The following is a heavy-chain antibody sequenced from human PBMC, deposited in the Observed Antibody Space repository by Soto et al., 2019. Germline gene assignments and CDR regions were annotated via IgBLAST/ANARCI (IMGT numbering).Heavy chain of an antibody. J-gene: IGHJ4*02. CDR3: ARGNDYIWGSYYTLGTAYYFDY. CDR1: GGSISSYY. D-gene: IGHD3-16*01. V-gene: IGHV4-59*01. CDR2: IYYSGST. Sequence: SETLSLTCTVSGGSISSYYWSWIRQPPGKGLEWIGYIYYSGSTNYNPSLKSRVTISVATSKNQFSLKLSSVTAADTAVYYCARGNDYIWGSYYTLGTAYYFDYWGQGTLVTVSS.